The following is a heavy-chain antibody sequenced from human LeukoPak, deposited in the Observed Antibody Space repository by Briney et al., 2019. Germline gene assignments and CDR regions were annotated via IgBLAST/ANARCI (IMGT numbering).Heavy chain of an antibody. CDR1: GYTFTGYY. CDR3: ARDVGVYYFDY. Sequence: GSVNVSCKASGYTFTGYYMHWVRQAPGQGLEWMGWINPNSGGTNYAQKFQGWVTMTRDTSISTAYMELSRLRSDDTAVYYCARDVGVYYFDYWGQGTLVTVSS. D-gene: IGHD1-26*01. V-gene: IGHV1-2*04. CDR2: INPNSGGT. J-gene: IGHJ4*02.